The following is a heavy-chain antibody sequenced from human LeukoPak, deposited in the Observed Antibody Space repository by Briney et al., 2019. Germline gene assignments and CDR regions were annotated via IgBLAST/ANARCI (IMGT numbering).Heavy chain of an antibody. CDR2: ISPDGGVT. D-gene: IGHD2-2*01. Sequence: GGSLRLSCSASGVTFTTYAMFWVRQAPGKGLEYVSAISPDGGVTYYADSVKGRFTISRDNSKDTLYLQMSSLIAEDTAVYYCVTRPPAGRYFDYWGQGTKVTVSS. CDR3: VTRPPAGRYFDY. CDR1: GVTFTTYA. V-gene: IGHV3-64D*08. J-gene: IGHJ4*02.